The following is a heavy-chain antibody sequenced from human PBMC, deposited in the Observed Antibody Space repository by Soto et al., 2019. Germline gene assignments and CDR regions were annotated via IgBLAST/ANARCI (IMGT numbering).Heavy chain of an antibody. CDR1: GFTFSRYS. CDR2: IGTSSRSTI. Sequence: GESLKISCAASGFTFSRYSMNWVRQAPGKGLEWISYIGTSSRSTIYYADSVEGRFTVSRDNAENSLYLQMNRLRDEDTAVYYCARDQDILAVSGYYFDYWGQGTLVTVSS. CDR3: ARDQDILAVSGYYFDY. J-gene: IGHJ4*02. V-gene: IGHV3-48*02. D-gene: IGHD6-19*01.